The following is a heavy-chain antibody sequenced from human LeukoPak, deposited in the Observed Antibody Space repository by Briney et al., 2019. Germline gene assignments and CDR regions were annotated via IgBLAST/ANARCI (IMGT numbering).Heavy chain of an antibody. V-gene: IGHV3-30*18. CDR3: AKDLGFRGYYTLDN. Sequence: GGSLRLSCEVSGFTFSSYGMHWVRQAPGKGLEWVAAITYEGIEENYADSVKGRFTISRDNSKNTLYLQMNTMRTEDTAVYYCAKDLGFRGYYTLDNWGQGTLVIVSS. D-gene: IGHD3-22*01. J-gene: IGHJ4*02. CDR2: ITYEGIEE. CDR1: GFTFSSYG.